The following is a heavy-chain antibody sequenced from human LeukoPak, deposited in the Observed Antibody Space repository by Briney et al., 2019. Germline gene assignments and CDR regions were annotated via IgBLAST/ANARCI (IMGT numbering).Heavy chain of an antibody. J-gene: IGHJ4*02. CDR1: GFTFSSYE. CDR3: ARTVSGNYAAYYLDY. Sequence: GGSLRLSCAASGFTFSSYEMNWVRQAPGKGLEWVSYISSSGSSIFYADSVKGRFTISRDNAKDSLYLQMNSLRAEDTAVYYCARTVSGNYAAYYLDYWGQGTLVTVST. D-gene: IGHD1-26*01. V-gene: IGHV3-48*03. CDR2: ISSSGSSI.